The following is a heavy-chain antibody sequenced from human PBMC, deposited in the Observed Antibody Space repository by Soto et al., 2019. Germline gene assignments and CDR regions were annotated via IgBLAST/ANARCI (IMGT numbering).Heavy chain of an antibody. D-gene: IGHD6-13*01. CDR1: GDSIISGDYY. CDR3: AREGGSKAPAVFDY. V-gene: IGHV4-30-4*02. J-gene: IGHJ4*02. CDR2: IYYSGDT. Sequence: SETLSLTCTVSGDSIISGDYYWSWIRQTPGKGLEWIGYIYYSGDTNYNPSLKSRVTISVDTSKNQFSLRLSPVTAADTAVYYCAREGGSKAPAVFDYWGQGTLVTVSS.